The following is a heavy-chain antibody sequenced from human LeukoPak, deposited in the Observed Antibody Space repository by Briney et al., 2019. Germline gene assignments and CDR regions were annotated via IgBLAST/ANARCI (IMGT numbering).Heavy chain of an antibody. CDR2: IYHSGST. J-gene: IGHJ4*02. V-gene: IGHV4-38-2*02. Sequence: PSETLSLTCTVSGYSISSGYYWGWIRQPPGKGLEWIGSIYHSGSTYYNPSLKSRITISVDTSKNQFSLKLSSVTAADTAVYYCARVFGGDPTTYDYWGQGTLVTVSS. D-gene: IGHD3-10*01. CDR3: ARVFGGDPTTYDY. CDR1: GYSISSGYY.